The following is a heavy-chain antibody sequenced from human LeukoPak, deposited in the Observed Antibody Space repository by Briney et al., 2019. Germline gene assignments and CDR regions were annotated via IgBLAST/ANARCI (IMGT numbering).Heavy chain of an antibody. V-gene: IGHV4-61*02. J-gene: IGHJ5*02. CDR2: IYTSGST. Sequence: PSQTLSLTCTVSGGSISSGSYYWSWIRQPAGKGLEWIGRIYTSGSTNYNPSLKSRVTTSVDTSKNQFSLKLSSVTAADTAVYYCARDNPYDFWSGYPNWFDPWGQGTLVTVSS. CDR1: GGSISSGSYY. CDR3: ARDNPYDFWSGYPNWFDP. D-gene: IGHD3-3*01.